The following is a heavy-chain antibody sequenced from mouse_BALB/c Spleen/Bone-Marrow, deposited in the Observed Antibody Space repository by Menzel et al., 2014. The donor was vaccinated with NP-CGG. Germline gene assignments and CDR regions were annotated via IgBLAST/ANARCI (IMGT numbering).Heavy chain of an antibody. CDR3: TTLARSDFDY. V-gene: IGHV1-5*01. CDR1: GCTFSSYW. J-gene: IGHJ2*01. CDR2: IYPGNSDT. Sequence: VQLQQSGTVLARPGAAVKMSCKASGCTFSSYWMHWVKQRPGQGLEWIGTIYPGNSDTTYNQKFKGKAKLTAVTSTSTAYMELSSLTNEDSAVYYCTTLARSDFDYWGQGTTLTVSS. D-gene: IGHD3-1*01.